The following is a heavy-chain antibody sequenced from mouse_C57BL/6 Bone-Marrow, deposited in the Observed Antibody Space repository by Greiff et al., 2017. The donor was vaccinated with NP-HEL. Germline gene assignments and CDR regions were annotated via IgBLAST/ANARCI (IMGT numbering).Heavy chain of an antibody. CDR1: GFTFNTYA. J-gene: IGHJ3*01. CDR2: IRSKSSNYAT. CDR3: VREGDYYGSSYAWFAY. V-gene: IGHV10-3*01. Sequence: EVMLVESGGGLVQPKGSLKLSCAASGFTFNTYAMHWVRQAPGKGLEWVARIRSKSSNYATYYADSVKDRFTISRDDSQSMLYLQMNNLKTEDTAMYYCVREGDYYGSSYAWFAYWGQGTLVTVSA. D-gene: IGHD1-1*01.